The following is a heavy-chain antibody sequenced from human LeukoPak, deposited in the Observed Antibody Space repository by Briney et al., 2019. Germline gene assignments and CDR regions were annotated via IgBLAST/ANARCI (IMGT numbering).Heavy chain of an antibody. D-gene: IGHD2-15*01. CDR1: VYTFTSYG. Sequence: ASVTVSCKGSVYTFTSYGISWVRQPPGQGLEWMGWISAYNGYTNYAQKLQDRATMTSHTSISKHYMELSSLRSEDTDVYYCARALRSGGILVAATQHYYMDVWGKGPTVTVSS. V-gene: IGHV1-18*01. J-gene: IGHJ6*03. CDR3: ARALRSGGILVAATQHYYMDV. CDR2: ISAYNGYT.